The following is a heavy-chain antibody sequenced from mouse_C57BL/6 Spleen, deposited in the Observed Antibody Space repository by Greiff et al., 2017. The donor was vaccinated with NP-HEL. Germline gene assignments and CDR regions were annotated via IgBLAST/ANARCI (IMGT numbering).Heavy chain of an antibody. CDR2: ISSGGDYI. D-gene: IGHD1-1*01. CDR3: TRDRDYYCSSPAWFAY. V-gene: IGHV5-9-1*02. Sequence: EVQLQESGEGLVKPGGSLKLSCAASGFTFSSYAMSWVRQTPEKRLEWVAYISSGGDYIYYADTVKGRFTISRDNARNTLYLQMSSLKSEDTAMYYCTRDRDYYCSSPAWFAYWGQGTLVTVSA. J-gene: IGHJ3*01. CDR1: GFTFSSYA.